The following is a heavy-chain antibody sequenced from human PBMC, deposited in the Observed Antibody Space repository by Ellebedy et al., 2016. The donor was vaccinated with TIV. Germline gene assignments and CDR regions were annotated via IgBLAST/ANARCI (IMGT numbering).Heavy chain of an antibody. CDR1: GGSISSYY. CDR2: IYYSGST. V-gene: IGHV4-59*01. J-gene: IGHJ4*02. D-gene: IGHD3-10*01. Sequence: SETLSLXCTVSGGSISSYYWSWIRQPPGKGLEWIGYIYYSGSTNYNPSLKSRVTISVDTSKNQFSLKLSSVTAAGTAVYYCARGPPYGSGSYDFDYWGQGTLVTVSS. CDR3: ARGPPYGSGSYDFDY.